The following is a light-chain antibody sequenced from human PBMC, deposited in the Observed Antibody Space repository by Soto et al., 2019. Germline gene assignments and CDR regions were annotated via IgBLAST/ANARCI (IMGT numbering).Light chain of an antibody. CDR1: QSIGNY. Sequence: DIQLTQSPSSLSASVGDRVTITCRASQSIGNYLNWYQQTPGKAPRLLLYAASSLQSGVPSRFSGSGFGTYFTLTISSLQPEDSANYFCQQNYSPPPITFGQGTRLEIK. CDR3: QQNYSPPPIT. V-gene: IGKV1-39*01. CDR2: AAS. J-gene: IGKJ5*01.